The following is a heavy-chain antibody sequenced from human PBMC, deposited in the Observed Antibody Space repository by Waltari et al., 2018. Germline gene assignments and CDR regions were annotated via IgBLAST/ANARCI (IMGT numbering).Heavy chain of an antibody. Sequence: QVLLVESGGGVVQPAKSLRLSCVASGFTFSNSAMHWVRQAPGKGLEWLAIISYDGAGQFYADSVKGRFTVSRDNSNNMLYLQMDSLRPEDTAVYYCAKDYTNENAGYFNIPNHPFDFWGQGTQVTVSS. J-gene: IGHJ4*02. V-gene: IGHV3-30*01. CDR3: AKDYTNENAGYFNIPNHPFDF. CDR1: GFTFSNSA. D-gene: IGHD3-9*01. CDR2: ISYDGAGQ.